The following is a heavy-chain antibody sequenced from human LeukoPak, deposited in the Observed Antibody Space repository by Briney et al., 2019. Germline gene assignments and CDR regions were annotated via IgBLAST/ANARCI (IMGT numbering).Heavy chain of an antibody. CDR2: IRSSSSTI. D-gene: IGHD3-10*01. Sequence: GGSLRLSWAASGFTFSSYSMNWVRQAPGKRLEWVSYIRSSSSTIYYADSVKGRFTISRDNAKNSLYLQMNSLRAEDTAVYYCARDAAYYYGSGSYWVDYWGQGTLVTVP. V-gene: IGHV3-48*01. CDR3: ARDAAYYYGSGSYWVDY. J-gene: IGHJ4*02. CDR1: GFTFSSYS.